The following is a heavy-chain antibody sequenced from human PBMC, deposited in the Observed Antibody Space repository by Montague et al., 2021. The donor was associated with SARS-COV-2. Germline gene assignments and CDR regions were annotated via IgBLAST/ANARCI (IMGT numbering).Heavy chain of an antibody. V-gene: IGHV4-34*01. D-gene: IGHD3-22*01. J-gene: IGHJ4*02. CDR2: INHRGST. Sequence: SETLSLTCAVYDGSFSDYSWTWIRQPPGKGLEWIGEINHRGSTNYNPSLKSRVTTSVDTSKNQFSLKMTSVTAADTAVYYCARGRQHFDMVVVVVTGGEYYFDFWGQGTLVAVSS. CDR1: DGSFSDYS. CDR3: ARGRQHFDMVVVVVTGGEYYFDF.